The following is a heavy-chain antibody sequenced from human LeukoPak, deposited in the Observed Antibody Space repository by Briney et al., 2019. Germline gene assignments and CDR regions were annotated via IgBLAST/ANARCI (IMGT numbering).Heavy chain of an antibody. J-gene: IGHJ4*02. D-gene: IGHD1-26*01. V-gene: IGHV3-66*02. Sequence: GGSLRISCAASAFTVSSNYMSWVRHAPGKGLEWVSVIYSGGSTYYADSVKRRFTISRDNSKNTLYLQMNSLRAEDTAVYYCARGIVLVGAADYWGQGTLVAVSS. CDR1: AFTVSSNY. CDR3: ARGIVLVGAADY. CDR2: IYSGGST.